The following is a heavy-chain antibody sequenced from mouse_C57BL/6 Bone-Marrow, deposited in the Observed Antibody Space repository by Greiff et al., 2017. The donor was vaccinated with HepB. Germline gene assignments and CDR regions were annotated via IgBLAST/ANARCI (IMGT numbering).Heavy chain of an antibody. CDR1: GYTFTSYG. CDR3: AYYGSSYGSL. J-gene: IGHJ4*01. V-gene: IGHV1-81*01. Sequence: VQLQQSGAELARPGASVKLSCKASGYTFTSYGISWVKQRTGQGLEWIGEIYPRSGNTYYNEKFKGKATLTADKSSSTAYMELRSLTSEDSAVYFCAYYGSSYGSLWGQGTSVTVSS. CDR2: IYPRSGNT. D-gene: IGHD1-1*01.